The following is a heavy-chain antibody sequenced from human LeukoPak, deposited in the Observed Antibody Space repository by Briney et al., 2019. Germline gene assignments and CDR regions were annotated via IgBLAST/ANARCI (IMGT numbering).Heavy chain of an antibody. V-gene: IGHV4-4*07. D-gene: IGHD3-10*01. J-gene: IGHJ5*02. CDR2: IYTSGST. CDR1: GGSISSYY. Sequence: SETLSLTCTVSGGSISSYYWSWIRQPAGKGLEWIGRIYTSGSTNHNPSLKSRATMSVDTSKNQFSLKLSSVTAADTAVYYCARERDVLLWFGELFSWFDPWGQGTLVTVSS. CDR3: ARERDVLLWFGELFSWFDP.